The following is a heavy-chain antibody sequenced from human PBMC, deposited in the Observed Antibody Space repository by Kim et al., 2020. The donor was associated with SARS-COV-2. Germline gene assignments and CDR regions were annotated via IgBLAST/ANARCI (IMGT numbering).Heavy chain of an antibody. D-gene: IGHD2-8*02. V-gene: IGHV3-53*01. CDR2: T. CDR3: ASSVTTTGGYDV. Sequence: TSYAYSVKGRFTISRDSVTNTLYLQMSSLRAEDPAMFYCASSVTTTGGYDVWGQGTKVTVSS. J-gene: IGHJ3*01.